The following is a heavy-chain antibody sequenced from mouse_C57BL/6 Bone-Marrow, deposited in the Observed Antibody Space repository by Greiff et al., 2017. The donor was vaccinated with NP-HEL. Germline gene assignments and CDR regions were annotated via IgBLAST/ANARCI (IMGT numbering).Heavy chain of an antibody. V-gene: IGHV1-78*01. D-gene: IGHD2-9*01. CDR2: IYPRDGST. Sequence: VQLQESDAELVKPGASVKISCKVSGYTFTDHTIHWMKQRPEQGLEWIGYIYPRDGSTKYNEKFKGKATLTADKSSSTAYMQLNSLTSEDSAVYFCARLVPYYGYAFDYWGQGTTLTVSS. CDR3: ARLVPYYGYAFDY. J-gene: IGHJ2*01. CDR1: GYTFTDHT.